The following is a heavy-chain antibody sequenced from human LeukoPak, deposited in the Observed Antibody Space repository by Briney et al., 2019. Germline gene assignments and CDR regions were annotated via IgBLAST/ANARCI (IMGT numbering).Heavy chain of an antibody. CDR3: ARGYCSGGSCYETPDYGMDV. J-gene: IGHJ6*04. CDR2: ISSNGSTI. Sequence: GGSLRLSCAASGFTFSSYEMNWVRQAPGKGLEWVSYISSNGSTIYYADSVKGRFTISRDNAKNSLYLQMNSLRAEDTAVYYCARGYCSGGSCYETPDYGMDVWGKGTTVTVSS. D-gene: IGHD2-15*01. V-gene: IGHV3-48*03. CDR1: GFTFSSYE.